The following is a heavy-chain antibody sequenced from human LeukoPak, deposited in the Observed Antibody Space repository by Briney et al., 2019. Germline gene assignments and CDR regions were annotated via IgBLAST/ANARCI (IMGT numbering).Heavy chain of an antibody. V-gene: IGHV4-59*01. J-gene: IGHJ3*02. CDR2: IYYSGST. CDR1: GGSISSYY. Sequence: KASETLSLTCTVSGGSISSYYWSWIRQPPGKGLEWIGYIYYSGSTNYNPSLKSRVTISVDTSKNQFSLKLSSVTAADTSVYYCARDRDYGDAFDIWGQETMVTVSS. D-gene: IGHD4-17*01. CDR3: ARDRDYGDAFDI.